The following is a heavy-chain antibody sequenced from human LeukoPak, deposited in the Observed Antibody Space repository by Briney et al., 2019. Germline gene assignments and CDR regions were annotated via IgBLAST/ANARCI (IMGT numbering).Heavy chain of an antibody. Sequence: ASVKVSCKASGGTFSSYAISWVRQAPGQGLEWMGGIIPIFGTANYAQKFQGRVTITADESTSTAYMELSSLRSEGTAVYYCAGYYYDSSGYMQSWGQGTLVTVSS. J-gene: IGHJ4*02. D-gene: IGHD3-22*01. CDR3: AGYYYDSSGYMQS. CDR1: GGTFSSYA. V-gene: IGHV1-69*13. CDR2: IIPIFGTA.